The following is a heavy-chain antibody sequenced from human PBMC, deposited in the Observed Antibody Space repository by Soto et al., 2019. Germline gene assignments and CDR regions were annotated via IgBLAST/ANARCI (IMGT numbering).Heavy chain of an antibody. CDR1: GCPISGGAHY. CDR2: ICYSGST. Sequence: TLIVTCHVAGCPISGGAHYWSWIRQHRGKGLEWGGYICYSGSTYYNPSLKSRVTLSVDTSKNQFPLKLSSVPAADTAVYYCARDRGGGLYYDSSGYYSNSYYYGMDAWGEGPGVTVSS. D-gene: IGHD3-22*01. J-gene: IGHJ6*02. CDR3: ARDRGGGLYYDSSGYYSNSYYYGMDA. V-gene: IGHV4-31*03.